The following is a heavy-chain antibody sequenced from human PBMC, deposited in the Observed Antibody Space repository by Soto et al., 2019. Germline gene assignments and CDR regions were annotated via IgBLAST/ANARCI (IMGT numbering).Heavy chain of an antibody. D-gene: IGHD3-10*01. CDR1: GFTFSTYW. CDR3: TRDSWGVHH. Sequence: GSLRLSCAASGFTFSTYWMHWVRQAPGKGLVWISHINSDGSGTTYADSVKGRFTISRDNAKNTLYLQMNSLRAEDTAVYYCTRDSWGVHHWGQGTLATVSS. J-gene: IGHJ1*01. CDR2: INSDGSGT. V-gene: IGHV3-74*01.